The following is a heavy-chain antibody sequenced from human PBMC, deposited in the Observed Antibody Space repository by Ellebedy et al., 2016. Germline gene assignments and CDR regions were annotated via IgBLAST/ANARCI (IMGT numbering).Heavy chain of an antibody. J-gene: IGHJ4*02. V-gene: IGHV4-59*08. Sequence: SETLSLTCTVSRGSMNGNYWTWIRQFPNKGLEWIGYIYXXGSSTYNPSLKSRVTISEDTSKNQFSLRLSSVTAADTAVYYCARVEPYSRGRGGFDYWGQGTLVTVSS. CDR2: IYXXGSS. CDR3: ARVEPYSRGRGGFDY. CDR1: RGSMNGNY. D-gene: IGHD6-19*01.